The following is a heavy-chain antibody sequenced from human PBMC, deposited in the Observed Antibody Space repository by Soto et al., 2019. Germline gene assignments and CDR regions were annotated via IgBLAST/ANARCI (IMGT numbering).Heavy chain of an antibody. CDR3: ARDPGFWSGYSSDYCYYYGMDV. V-gene: IGHV1-69*01. Sequence: QVQLVQSGAEVKKPGSSVKVSCKASGGTFSSYAISWVRQAPGQGLEWMGGIIPIFGTANYAQKFQGRVTITADESTSTAYMELSSLRSEDTAVYYCARDPGFWSGYSSDYCYYYGMDVWGQGTTVTVSS. J-gene: IGHJ6*02. D-gene: IGHD3-3*01. CDR1: GGTFSSYA. CDR2: IIPIFGTA.